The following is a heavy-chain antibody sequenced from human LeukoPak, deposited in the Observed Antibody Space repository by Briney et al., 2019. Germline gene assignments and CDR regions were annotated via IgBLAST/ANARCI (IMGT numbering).Heavy chain of an antibody. CDR3: ARDIYGGHDY. J-gene: IGHJ4*02. Sequence: GGSLRLSCAASGFTFSNYWMSWVRQAPGKGLEWVANINQDGSEKSYVDSVEGRFTISRDNAKKSLYLHVNSLRGEDTAVYYCARDIYGGHDYWGQGTLLTVSS. CDR2: INQDGSEK. D-gene: IGHD2-21*01. CDR1: GFTFSNYW. V-gene: IGHV3-7*04.